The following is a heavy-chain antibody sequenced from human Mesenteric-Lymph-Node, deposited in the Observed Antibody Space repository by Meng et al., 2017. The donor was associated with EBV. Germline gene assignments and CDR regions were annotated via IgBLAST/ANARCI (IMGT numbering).Heavy chain of an antibody. Sequence: IPLKEAGPTLVKPTQTLTLTCSFSGFSLNTGGVGVGWIRQPPGKALEWLALIYWDDDKRYNPSLKTRLTITKDTSKNQVVLTMTNMDPVDTATYYCAHKDDVRDGAPFDSWGQGTLVTVFS. CDR2: IYWDDDK. D-gene: IGHD3-10*02. J-gene: IGHJ4*02. CDR1: GFSLNTGGVG. V-gene: IGHV2-5*02. CDR3: AHKDDVRDGAPFDS.